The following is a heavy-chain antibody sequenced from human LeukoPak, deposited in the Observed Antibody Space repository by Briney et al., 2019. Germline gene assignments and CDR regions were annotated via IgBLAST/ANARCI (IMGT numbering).Heavy chain of an antibody. Sequence: GGSLXLSCAASGFTFSSYSMNWVRQAPGKGLEWVSYISSSSSTIYYADSVKGRFTISRDNAKKSLYLQMNSQRAEDTAVYYCAXEDGYSRDAFDIWGQGTMVTVSS. CDR2: ISSSSSTI. V-gene: IGHV3-48*01. CDR1: GFTFSSYS. D-gene: IGHD6-13*01. J-gene: IGHJ3*02. CDR3: AXEDGYSRDAFDI.